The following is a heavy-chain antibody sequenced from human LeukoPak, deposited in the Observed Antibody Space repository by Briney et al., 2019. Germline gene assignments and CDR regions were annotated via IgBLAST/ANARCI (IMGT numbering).Heavy chain of an antibody. J-gene: IGHJ6*03. CDR1: GGSFSGYY. V-gene: IGHV4-34*01. Sequence: SETLSLTCAVYGGSFSGYYWSWIRQPPGKGLEWIGEINHSGSTYYNPSLKSRVTISVDTSKNQFSLKLSSVTAADTAVYYCARVLRLLSNYYDSSGSPDGYYYYMDGWGKGTTVTVSS. CDR3: ARVLRLLSNYYDSSGSPDGYYYYMDG. D-gene: IGHD3-22*01. CDR2: INHSGST.